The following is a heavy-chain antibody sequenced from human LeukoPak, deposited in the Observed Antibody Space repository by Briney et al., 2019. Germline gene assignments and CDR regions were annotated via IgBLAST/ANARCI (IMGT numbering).Heavy chain of an antibody. V-gene: IGHV3-23*01. CDR3: AKDQRAFDWLINSGTNDY. CDR1: GFTFSSYA. D-gene: IGHD3-9*01. CDR2: ISGSGGST. J-gene: IGHJ4*02. Sequence: GGSLRLSCAASGFTFSSYAMSWVRQAPGKGLEWVSAISGSGGSTHYADSVKGRFTISRDNSKNTLYLQMNSLRAEDTAVYYCAKDQRAFDWLINSGTNDYWGQGTLVTVSS.